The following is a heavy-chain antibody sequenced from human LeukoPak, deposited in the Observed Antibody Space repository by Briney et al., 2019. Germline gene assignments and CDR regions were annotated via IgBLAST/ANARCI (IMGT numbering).Heavy chain of an antibody. CDR1: GCTFSSYA. CDR3: ARALLYYDSSGYYAY. V-gene: IGHV1-69*05. CDR2: IIPIFGTA. D-gene: IGHD3-22*01. Sequence: SVKVSCKASGCTFSSYAISWVRQAPGQGLEWMGRIIPIFGTANYAQKFQGRVTITTDESTSTAYMELSSLRSEDTAVYYCARALLYYDSSGYYAYWGQGTLVTVSS. J-gene: IGHJ4*02.